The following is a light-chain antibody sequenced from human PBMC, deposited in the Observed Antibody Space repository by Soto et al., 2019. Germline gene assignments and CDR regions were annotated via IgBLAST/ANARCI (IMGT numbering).Light chain of an antibody. CDR2: AMS. Sequence: DIQMTQSPSSLSASVGDRVTITCRASQSISNDLNWYQHKPWKAPKLLIYAMSSVQSGVPSRFSGSGSGTDFTRTISSRQPEDFATYFCQQSHNTPFPFCPGTKVDIK. V-gene: IGKV1-39*01. J-gene: IGKJ3*01. CDR1: QSISND. CDR3: QQSHNTPFP.